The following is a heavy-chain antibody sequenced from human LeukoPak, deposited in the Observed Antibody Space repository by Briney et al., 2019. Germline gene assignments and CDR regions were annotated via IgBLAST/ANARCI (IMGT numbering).Heavy chain of an antibody. CDR3: AREGRIQLWLRYFDY. CDR1: GFTFDDYA. D-gene: IGHD5-18*01. V-gene: IGHV3-9*01. Sequence: GGSLRLSCAASGFTFDDYAMHWVRQAPGKGLEWVSGISWNSGSIGYVDSVKGRFTISRDNAKNSLYLQMNSLRAEDTAVYYCAREGRIQLWLRYFDYWGQGTLVTVSS. J-gene: IGHJ4*02. CDR2: ISWNSGSI.